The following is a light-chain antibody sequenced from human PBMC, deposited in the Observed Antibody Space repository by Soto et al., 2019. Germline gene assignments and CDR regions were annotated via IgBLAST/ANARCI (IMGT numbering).Light chain of an antibody. CDR3: QQDNSYPWT. CDR1: QSISSW. Sequence: DIQMTQSPSTLSASVGDRVTITCRASQSISSWLAWYQQKPGKAPKLLIYKASTLESGVPSNFSGSGSGTEVTLTISSLQPEDFATYYCQQDNSYPWTFGQGTKVDVK. CDR2: KAS. V-gene: IGKV1-5*03. J-gene: IGKJ1*01.